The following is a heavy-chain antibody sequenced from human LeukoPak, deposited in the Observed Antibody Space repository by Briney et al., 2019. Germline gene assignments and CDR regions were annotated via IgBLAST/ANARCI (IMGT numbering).Heavy chain of an antibody. V-gene: IGHV3-43*01. CDR1: GFTFDDYT. D-gene: IGHD2-15*01. CDR3: AKDIGVGYCNGCLFDY. Sequence: GGSLRLSRAASGFTFDDYTMHWVRHAPGKGLEWVSLISWDGGSTYYADSVKGRFTISRDNSKNSLYLQMNSLRTEDTALYYCAKDIGVGYCNGCLFDYWGQGTLVTVSS. CDR2: ISWDGGST. J-gene: IGHJ4*02.